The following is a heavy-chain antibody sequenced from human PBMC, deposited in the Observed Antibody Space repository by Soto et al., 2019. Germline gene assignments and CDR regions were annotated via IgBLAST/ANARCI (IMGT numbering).Heavy chain of an antibody. D-gene: IGHD2-15*01. Sequence: DVQLVQSGGDLVQPGGSLRLSCAASGFTFSSYSMHWVRQAPGKGLEYVSSISAGGGSTDYTHSVEGRFTISRDNSKNTLYLQMGSLRPEDVAVYYCARRSPVNCYEYWGQGTLVTVSS. CDR2: ISAGGGST. CDR1: GFTFSSYS. J-gene: IGHJ4*02. V-gene: IGHV3-64*01. CDR3: ARRSPVNCYEY.